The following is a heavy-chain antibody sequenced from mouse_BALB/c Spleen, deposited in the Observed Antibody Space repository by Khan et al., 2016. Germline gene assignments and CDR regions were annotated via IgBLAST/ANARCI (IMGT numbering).Heavy chain of an antibody. J-gene: IGHJ4*01. CDR1: GYTFTDYY. CDR2: IFPGSGST. V-gene: IGHV1-77*01. D-gene: IGHD1-2*01. Sequence: VQLQESGTELPRPGASVKLSCKASGYTFTDYYLHWVKQRTGQGLEWIGEIFPGSGSTYYNEKFKGKASLTADTYSSTAYMQRSSLTSEDYAGYFCARSYYGYFAMDYWGHGASVTVSS. CDR3: ARSYYGYFAMDY.